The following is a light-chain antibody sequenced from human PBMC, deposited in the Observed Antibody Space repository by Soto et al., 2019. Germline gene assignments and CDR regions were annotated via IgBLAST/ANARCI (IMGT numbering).Light chain of an antibody. CDR1: QSIYSY. CDR3: QQRSDWPRT. CDR2: DAS. V-gene: IGKV3-11*01. Sequence: EIVLTQSPATLSLSPGERATLSCRASQSIYSYLAWYQQRPGQAPRLVIYDASSRATGIPARFSASGSGSDFTLTSSSLEPEDFAVYYCQQRSDWPRTFGRGTKLEIK. J-gene: IGKJ2*01.